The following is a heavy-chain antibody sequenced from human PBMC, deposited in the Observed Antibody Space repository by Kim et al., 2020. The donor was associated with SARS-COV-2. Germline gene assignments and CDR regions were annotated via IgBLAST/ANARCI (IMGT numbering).Heavy chain of an antibody. CDR2: IYTSGST. J-gene: IGHJ1*01. D-gene: IGHD6-13*01. CDR1: GGSISSGSYY. CDR3: ARAQYSSSWYTNEYFQH. V-gene: IGHV4-61*02. Sequence: SETLSLTCTVSGGSISSGSYYWSWIRQPAGKGLEWIGRIYTSGSTNYNPSLKSRVTISVDTSKNQFSLKLSSVTAADTAVYYCARAQYSSSWYTNEYFQHWGQGTLVTVSS.